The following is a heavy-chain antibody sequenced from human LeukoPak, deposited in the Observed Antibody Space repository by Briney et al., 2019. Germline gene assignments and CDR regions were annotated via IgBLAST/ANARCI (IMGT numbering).Heavy chain of an antibody. D-gene: IGHD3-9*01. J-gene: IGHJ4*02. CDR2: IYHSGST. Sequence: SETLSLTCTVSGYSISSGYYGGWIRQPPGKGLEWIGSIYHSGSTYYNPSLKSRVTISVDTSKNQFSLKLSSVTAADTAVYYCARGPGDVLRYFDWSLTGSPGLHFDYWGQGTLVTVSS. CDR3: ARGPGDVLRYFDWSLTGSPGLHFDY. V-gene: IGHV4-38-2*02. CDR1: GYSISSGYY.